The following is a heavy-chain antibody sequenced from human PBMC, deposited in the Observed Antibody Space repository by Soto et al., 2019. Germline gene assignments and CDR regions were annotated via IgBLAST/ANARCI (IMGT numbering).Heavy chain of an antibody. D-gene: IGHD3-3*01. J-gene: IGHJ4*02. Sequence: QVQLVQSGAEVKKPGASVKVSCKASGYTFTSYGISWVRQAPGQGLEWMGWISAYNGNTNYAQKLQGRVTMTTDTATSPAYMELRSLRSDDTAVYYCARDLRFLEWLSATQGVFDYWGQGTLVTVSS. CDR2: ISAYNGNT. CDR1: GYTFTSYG. CDR3: ARDLRFLEWLSATQGVFDY. V-gene: IGHV1-18*01.